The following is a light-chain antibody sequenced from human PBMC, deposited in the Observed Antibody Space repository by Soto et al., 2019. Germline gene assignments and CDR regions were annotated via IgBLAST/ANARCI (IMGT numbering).Light chain of an antibody. J-gene: IGLJ1*01. Sequence: SVLTQPPSASGSPGQSVAISCTGTSSDVGGYNYVSWYQQHPGKAPKLMIYEVNKRPSGVPDRFSGSKSGNTASLTVSGLQAEDEAEYYCSSYAGSSNVFGTGTKVTVL. V-gene: IGLV2-8*01. CDR3: SSYAGSSNV. CDR2: EVN. CDR1: SSDVGGYNY.